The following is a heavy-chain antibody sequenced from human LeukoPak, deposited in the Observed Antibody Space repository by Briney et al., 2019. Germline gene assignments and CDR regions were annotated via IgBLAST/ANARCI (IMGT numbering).Heavy chain of an antibody. D-gene: IGHD6-13*01. CDR3: ARVAAAGSLDY. Sequence: PGGSLRLSCAASGFTFSDYYMSWIRQAPGKGLEWVSYISSSGRTIYYADSVKGRFTISRDNARNSLYLQMSSRRAEDTAVYYCARVAAAGSLDYWGQGTLVTVSS. J-gene: IGHJ4*02. CDR1: GFTFSDYY. V-gene: IGHV3-11*01. CDR2: ISSSGRTI.